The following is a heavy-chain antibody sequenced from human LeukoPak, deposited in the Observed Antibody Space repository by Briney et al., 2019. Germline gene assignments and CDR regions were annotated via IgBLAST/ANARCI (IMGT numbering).Heavy chain of an antibody. Sequence: GGSLRLSCAASGFTFSSYAMSWVRQAPGKGLEWVSAISGSGGSTYSADSVKGRFTISRDNSKNTLYLQMNSLRAEDTAVYYCARDGYSSSFYFDYWGQGTLVTVSS. CDR1: GFTFSSYA. CDR3: ARDGYSSSFYFDY. D-gene: IGHD6-6*01. V-gene: IGHV3-23*01. J-gene: IGHJ4*02. CDR2: ISGSGGST.